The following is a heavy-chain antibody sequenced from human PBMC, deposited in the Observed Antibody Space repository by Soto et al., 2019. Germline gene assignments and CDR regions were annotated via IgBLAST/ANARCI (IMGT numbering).Heavy chain of an antibody. CDR1: GRSFSGYY. D-gene: IGHD1-7*01. J-gene: IGHJ3*01. CDR2: INHIGRT. CDR3: ARVSPNWNYLGDFDF. Sequence: KAPETLSLTCAVYGRSFSGYYWSWIRQPPGKGLEWIGEINHIGRTTYNPSLKSRSTISVDTPKNQFSLKLRSVTAEDTAVYYSARVSPNWNYLGDFDFWGQGTMVTVSS. V-gene: IGHV4-34*01.